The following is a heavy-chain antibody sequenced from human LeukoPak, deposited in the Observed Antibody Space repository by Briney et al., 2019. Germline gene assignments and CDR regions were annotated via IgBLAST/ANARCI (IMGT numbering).Heavy chain of an antibody. V-gene: IGHV4-34*01. D-gene: IGHD3-22*01. CDR3: ARVGRGVYYDSSGYVRGAFDI. CDR2: INHSGST. CDR1: GGSFSGYY. J-gene: IGHJ3*02. Sequence: SETLSLTCAVYGGSFSGYYWSWIRQPPGKGLEWIGEINHSGSTYYNPSLKSRVTISVDTSKNQFSLKLSSVTAADTAVYYCARVGRGVYYDSSGYVRGAFDIWGQGTMVTVSS.